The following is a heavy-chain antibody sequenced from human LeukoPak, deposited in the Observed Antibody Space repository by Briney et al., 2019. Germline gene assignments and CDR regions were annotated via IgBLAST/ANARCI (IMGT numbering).Heavy chain of an antibody. Sequence: GGSLRLSCAASGFTFSSYGMHWVRQAPGKGLEWVAVISYDGSNKYYADSVKGRFTISRDNSKNTLYLQMNSLRAEDTAVYYCAKDGRYYYDSSTHLPGDYWGQGTLVTVSS. CDR1: GFTFSSYG. D-gene: IGHD3-22*01. CDR3: AKDGRYYYDSSTHLPGDY. CDR2: ISYDGSNK. J-gene: IGHJ4*02. V-gene: IGHV3-30*18.